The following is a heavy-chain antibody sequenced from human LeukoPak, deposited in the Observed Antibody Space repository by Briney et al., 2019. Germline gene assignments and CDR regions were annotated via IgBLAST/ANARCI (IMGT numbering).Heavy chain of an antibody. Sequence: ASVKVSCKASGYTFTSYGISLVRQAPGQGLEWMGWISAYNGNTNYAQKLQGRVTMTTDTSTSTAYMELRSLRSDDTAVYYCARDSDLIVVVPAADRDAFDLWGQGTMVTVSS. CDR3: ARDSDLIVVVPAADRDAFDL. J-gene: IGHJ3*01. D-gene: IGHD2-2*01. V-gene: IGHV1-18*01. CDR2: ISAYNGNT. CDR1: GYTFTSYG.